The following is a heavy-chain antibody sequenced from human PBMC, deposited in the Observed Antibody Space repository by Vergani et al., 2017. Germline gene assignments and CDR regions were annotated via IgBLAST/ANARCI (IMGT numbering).Heavy chain of an antibody. Sequence: QVQLVQSGAEVKKPGASVKVSCKASGYTFTSYGISWVRQAPGQGLEWMGWISAYNGNTNYAQKLQGRVTMTTDTSTSTAYMELRSLRSDDTAVYYCARFGPLPPLSIAVALRFIQYYYYYGMDVWGQGTTVTVSS. J-gene: IGHJ6*02. CDR2: ISAYNGNT. CDR1: GYTFTSYG. D-gene: IGHD6-19*01. CDR3: ARFGPLPPLSIAVALRFIQYYYYYGMDV. V-gene: IGHV1-18*01.